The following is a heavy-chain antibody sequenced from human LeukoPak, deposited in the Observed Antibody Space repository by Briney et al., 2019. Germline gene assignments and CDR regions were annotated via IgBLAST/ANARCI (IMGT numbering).Heavy chain of an antibody. CDR2: IYHTGST. CDR3: ARTWGGIAVAGRYYYYYMDV. J-gene: IGHJ6*03. V-gene: IGHV4-34*01. Sequence: SETLSLTCAVSGESFSSYYWAWIRQPPGKGLECIGEIYHTGSTDYNPSLKSRVTISVDTSKNQFSLKLISVTAADTAVYYCARTWGGIAVAGRYYYYYMDVWGKGTTVTVSS. D-gene: IGHD6-19*01. CDR1: GESFSSYY.